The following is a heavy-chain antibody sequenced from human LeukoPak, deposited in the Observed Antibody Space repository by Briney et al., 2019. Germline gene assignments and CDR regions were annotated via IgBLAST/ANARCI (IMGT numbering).Heavy chain of an antibody. Sequence: SETLSLTCGVYGGSFSDYYWSWIRQPPGKGLEWIGEINHTGNTNYSPSLKSRVTISVDTSKNQFSLRLSSVTAADTALYYCARDTPGVKSAFDIWGQGTMVTVSS. D-gene: IGHD2-15*01. J-gene: IGHJ3*02. CDR1: GGSFSDYY. CDR3: ARDTPGVKSAFDI. V-gene: IGHV4-34*01. CDR2: INHTGNT.